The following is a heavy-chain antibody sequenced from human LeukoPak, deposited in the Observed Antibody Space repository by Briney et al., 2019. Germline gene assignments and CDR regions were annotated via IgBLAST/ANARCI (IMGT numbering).Heavy chain of an antibody. CDR1: GYTFTGYY. Sequence: ASVKVSCKASGYTFTGYYMHWVRQAPGQGLEWMGWIKPYNGETKYAQKFQGRVTMTRDTSISTAYMELSRLRSDDTAVYYCARVKGRISMVRGVLSPQNYYYYYMDVWGKGTTVTVSS. V-gene: IGHV1-2*02. CDR3: ARVKGRISMVRGVLSPQNYYYYYMDV. J-gene: IGHJ6*03. CDR2: IKPYNGET. D-gene: IGHD3-10*01.